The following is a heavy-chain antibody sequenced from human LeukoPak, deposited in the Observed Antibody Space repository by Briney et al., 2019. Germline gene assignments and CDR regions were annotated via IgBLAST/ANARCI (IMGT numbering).Heavy chain of an antibody. CDR3: VSFYETY. D-gene: IGHD2-2*01. CDR2: INSDGSWT. CDR1: GNYW. V-gene: IGHV3-74*01. J-gene: IGHJ4*02. Sequence: GGSLRLSCAASGNYWMHWVRQAPGKGLVWVSHINSDGSWTSYADSVKGRFTISKDNAKNTVYLQMNNLRAEDTAVYYCVSFYETYWGRRTLVTVSS.